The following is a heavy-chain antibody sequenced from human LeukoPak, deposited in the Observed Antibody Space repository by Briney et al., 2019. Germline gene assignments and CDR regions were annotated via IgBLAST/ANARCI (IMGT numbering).Heavy chain of an antibody. Sequence: SETLSLTCSVSGGSISSTSCYWGWIRQPPGKGLEWIGGIYYSGSTYYNPSLKSRVTISVDTSKNQFSLKLSSVTAADTAVYYCARGGMTTVTTAFDYWGQGTLVTVSS. CDR3: ARGGMTTVTTAFDY. J-gene: IGHJ4*02. D-gene: IGHD4-11*01. CDR1: GGSISSTSCY. CDR2: IYYSGST. V-gene: IGHV4-39*07.